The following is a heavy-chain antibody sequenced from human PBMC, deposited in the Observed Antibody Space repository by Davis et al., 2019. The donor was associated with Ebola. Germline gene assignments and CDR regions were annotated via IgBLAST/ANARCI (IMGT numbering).Heavy chain of an antibody. CDR2: LGLSADT. V-gene: IGHV3-23*01. Sequence: PGGSLRLSCAASGFVFSSYVMSWVRRAPGKGLEWVSTLGLSADTYYADSVKGRFTISRDNSKNTLHLQMNSLRVEDTAIYYCAKDTSNVGFDVWGQGTMVTVSS. D-gene: IGHD1-26*01. CDR1: GFVFSSYV. CDR3: AKDTSNVGFDV. J-gene: IGHJ3*01.